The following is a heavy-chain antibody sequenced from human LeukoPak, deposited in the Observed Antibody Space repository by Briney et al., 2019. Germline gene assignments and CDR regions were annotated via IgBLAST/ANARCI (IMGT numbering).Heavy chain of an antibody. CDR2: IKGEVDGGTT. CDR1: GFTFSNAW. D-gene: IGHD5-18*01. J-gene: IGHJ4*02. CDR3: TPGYSYGSYFDY. V-gene: IGHV3-15*01. Sequence: GESLRLSCAASGFTFSNAWMSWVRQAPGKGLEWVGRIKGEVDGGTTDYAAPVKGRFTISRDNSKNTMYLEMSSLKTEDTAVYYCTPGYSYGSYFDYWGQGTVVTVSS.